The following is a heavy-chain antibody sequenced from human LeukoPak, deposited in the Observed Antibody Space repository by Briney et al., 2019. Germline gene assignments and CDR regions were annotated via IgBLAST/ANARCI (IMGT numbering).Heavy chain of an antibody. CDR3: ARLRRSSGWAFDY. V-gene: IGHV3-7*01. J-gene: IGHJ4*02. D-gene: IGHD6-19*01. Sequence: GGSLRLSCVGSGFSFSSNWMYWVRQPPGKGLEWVANIKQDGSEKYYVDSVKGRFTISRDNAKSSVYLQMNSLRDEDTAVYYCARLRRSSGWAFDYWGQETLVTVSS. CDR1: GFSFSSNW. CDR2: IKQDGSEK.